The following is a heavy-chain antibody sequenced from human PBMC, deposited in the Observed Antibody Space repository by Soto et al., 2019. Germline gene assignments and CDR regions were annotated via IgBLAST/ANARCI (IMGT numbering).Heavy chain of an antibody. CDR2: IYYSGST. Sequence: SETLSLTCTVSGGSISSSSYYWGWIRQPPGKWLDWIGSIYYSGSTYYNPSLKSRVTISVDTSNNQFSLKLSSVTAADTAVYYCARRVCSGGSYCYYFDYWGQGTLVTVSS. CDR1: GGSISSSSYY. V-gene: IGHV4-39*01. CDR3: ARRVCSGGSYCYYFDY. J-gene: IGHJ4*02. D-gene: IGHD2-15*01.